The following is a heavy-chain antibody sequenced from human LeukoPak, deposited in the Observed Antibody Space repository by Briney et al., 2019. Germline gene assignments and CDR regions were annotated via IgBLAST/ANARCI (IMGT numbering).Heavy chain of an antibody. V-gene: IGHV4-34*01. J-gene: IGHJ4*02. CDR1: GGSFSGYY. CDR3: ARGAGRYSYGYDY. D-gene: IGHD5-18*01. CDR2: INHSGST. Sequence: PSETLSLTCAVYGGSFSGYYWSWIRQPPGKGLEWIGEINHSGSTNYNPSLKSRVTISVDTSKNQFSLKLSSVTAADTAVYYCARGAGRYSYGYDYWGQGTLVTVSS.